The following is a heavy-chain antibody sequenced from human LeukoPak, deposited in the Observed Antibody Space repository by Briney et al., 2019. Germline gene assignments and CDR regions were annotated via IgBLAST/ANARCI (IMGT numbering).Heavy chain of an antibody. Sequence: SETLSLTCTASGGSIGSYYWSWIRQPPGKGLEWIGYIYYSGSTNYNPSLKSRVTISVDTSKNQFSLKLSSVTAADTAVYYCARGGRFAGNVGAFDIWGQGTMVTVSS. CDR3: ARGGRFAGNVGAFDI. CDR1: GGSIGSYY. J-gene: IGHJ3*02. D-gene: IGHD1-1*01. V-gene: IGHV4-59*01. CDR2: IYYSGST.